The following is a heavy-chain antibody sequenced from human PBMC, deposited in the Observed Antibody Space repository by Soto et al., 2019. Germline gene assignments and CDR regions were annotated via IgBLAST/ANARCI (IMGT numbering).Heavy chain of an antibody. CDR3: ARDPPGRLRFLEWLPTHYYYYGMDV. Sequence: GGSLRLSCAASGFTFSSYWMSWVRQAPGKGLEWVANIKQDGSEKYYVDSVKGRFTISRDNAKNSLCLQMNSLRAEDTAVYYCARDPPGRLRFLEWLPTHYYYYGMDVWGQGTTVTVSS. CDR1: GFTFSSYW. V-gene: IGHV3-7*01. J-gene: IGHJ6*02. D-gene: IGHD3-3*01. CDR2: IKQDGSEK.